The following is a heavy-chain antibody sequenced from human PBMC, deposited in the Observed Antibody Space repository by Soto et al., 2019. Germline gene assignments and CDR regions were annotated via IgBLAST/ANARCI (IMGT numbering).Heavy chain of an antibody. Sequence: SETLSLTCTVSGGSISSSSYYWGWICQPPGKGLEWIGSIYYRGNTYYNPSLKSRVTISVDTSKNHFSLSLSSVTAADTAVYYCARVDGNGGLDSWGQGILVTVSS. V-gene: IGHV4-39*02. CDR3: ARVDGNGGLDS. CDR2: IYYRGNT. CDR1: GGSISSSSYY. J-gene: IGHJ4*02. D-gene: IGHD2-15*01.